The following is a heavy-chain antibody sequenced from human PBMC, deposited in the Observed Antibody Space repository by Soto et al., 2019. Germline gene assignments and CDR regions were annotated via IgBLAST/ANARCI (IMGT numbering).Heavy chain of an antibody. Sequence: PGGSLRLSCAASGFTFSSYGMHWVRQAPGKGLEWVAVIWYDGSNKYYADSVKGRFTISRDNSKNTLYLQMNSLRAEDTAVYYCARSLSGNYYYGLDVWGQGTTVTVSS. CDR3: ARSLSGNYYYGLDV. CDR2: IWYDGSNK. D-gene: IGHD3-10*01. CDR1: GFTFSSYG. V-gene: IGHV3-33*01. J-gene: IGHJ6*02.